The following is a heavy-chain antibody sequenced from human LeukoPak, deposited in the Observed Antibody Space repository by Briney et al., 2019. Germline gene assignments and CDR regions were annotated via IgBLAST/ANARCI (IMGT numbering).Heavy chain of an antibody. Sequence: GRSLRLSCAASGFTFSSYAMHWVRQAPGKGLEWVAVISYDGSNKYYADSVKGRFTISRDNSKNTLYLQMNSLRAEDTAVYYCARVSKPFQKPYGHDAFDIWGQGTMVTVSS. D-gene: IGHD3-10*01. CDR1: GFTFSSYA. V-gene: IGHV3-30-3*01. CDR3: ARVSKPFQKPYGHDAFDI. J-gene: IGHJ3*02. CDR2: ISYDGSNK.